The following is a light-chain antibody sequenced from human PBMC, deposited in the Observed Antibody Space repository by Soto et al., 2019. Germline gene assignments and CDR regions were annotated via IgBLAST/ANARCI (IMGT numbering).Light chain of an antibody. CDR1: QSVRDN. V-gene: IGKV3-15*01. J-gene: IGKJ2*01. CDR3: QHYNFWPHS. CDR2: RAS. Sequence: IVLTQSPGTLSLSPGETATLSCRASQSVRDNLAWYQQKPGQAPRLLIYRASIRATGVPARFSGSGSGTEFTLTISGLQSEDVSIYFCQHYNFWPHSFGQGTKVDIK.